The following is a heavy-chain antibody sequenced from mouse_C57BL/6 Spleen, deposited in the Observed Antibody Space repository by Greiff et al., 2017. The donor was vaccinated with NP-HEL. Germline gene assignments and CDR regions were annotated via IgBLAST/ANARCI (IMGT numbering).Heavy chain of an antibody. J-gene: IGHJ2*01. CDR3: ARSCAYGNYVYFDY. Sequence: QVQLQQSGPELVKPGASVKISCKASGYAFSSSWMNWVKQRPGKGLEWIGRIYPGDGDTNYNGKFKGKATLTADKSSSTAYMQLSSLTSEDSAVYFCARSCAYGNYVYFDYWGQGTTLTVSS. CDR2: IYPGDGDT. D-gene: IGHD2-1*01. CDR1: GYAFSSSW. V-gene: IGHV1-82*01.